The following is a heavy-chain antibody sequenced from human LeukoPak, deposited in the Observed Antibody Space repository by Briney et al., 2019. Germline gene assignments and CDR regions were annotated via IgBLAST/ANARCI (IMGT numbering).Heavy chain of an antibody. CDR2: IYYSGST. D-gene: IGHD6-19*01. CDR1: GGSISSYY. CDR3: ARLSSGWYLDY. Sequence: SETLSLTCTVSGGSISSYYWSRIRQPPGKGLEWIGYIYYSGSTNYNPSLKSRVTISVDTSKNQFSLKLSSVTAADTAVYYCARLSSGWYLDYWGQGTLVTVSS. V-gene: IGHV4-59*01. J-gene: IGHJ4*02.